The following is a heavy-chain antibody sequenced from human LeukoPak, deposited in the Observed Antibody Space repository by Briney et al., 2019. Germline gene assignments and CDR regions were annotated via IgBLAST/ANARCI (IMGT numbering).Heavy chain of an antibody. J-gene: IGHJ6*02. CDR2: ISYDGSNK. V-gene: IGHV3-30*18. CDR1: GFTFSSYG. Sequence: PGGSLRLSCTASGFTFSSYGMHWVRQAPGKGLEWVTVISYDGSNKYLADSVKGRFTISRDNSKNTLFLQMNSLRAEDTAVYYCAKDRGTATYYYYGMDVWGQGTTVTVSS. D-gene: IGHD1-1*01. CDR3: AKDRGTATYYYYGMDV.